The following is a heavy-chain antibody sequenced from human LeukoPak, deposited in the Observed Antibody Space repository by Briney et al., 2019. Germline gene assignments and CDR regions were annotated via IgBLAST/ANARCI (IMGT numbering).Heavy chain of an antibody. CDR2: MYYSGSS. Sequence: SETLSLTCNVSGGSISSSSYYWGWIRQPPGKGLEWIGSMYYSGSSYYNPSLKSRVTISVDTSKNQFSLKLSSVTAADTAVYYCARTVQLLGPYFDYWGQGTLVTVSS. D-gene: IGHD2-2*01. J-gene: IGHJ4*02. CDR3: ARTVQLLGPYFDY. V-gene: IGHV4-39*01. CDR1: GGSISSSSYY.